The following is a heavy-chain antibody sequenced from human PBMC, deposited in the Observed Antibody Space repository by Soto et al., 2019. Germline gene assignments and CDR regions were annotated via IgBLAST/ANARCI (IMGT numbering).Heavy chain of an antibody. Sequence: GASVKVSCKASGYTFTDYYFHWVRQAPGQGLEWKGLINFNTGDTKSAQNFQGRVTITRDTSINTVYMEVNWLTSDDTAVYYCARVSVRGQAAFDIWGQGTMVTVSS. V-gene: IGHV1-2*02. CDR1: GYTFTDYY. D-gene: IGHD2-8*01. CDR2: INFNTGDT. J-gene: IGHJ3*02. CDR3: ARVSVRGQAAFDI.